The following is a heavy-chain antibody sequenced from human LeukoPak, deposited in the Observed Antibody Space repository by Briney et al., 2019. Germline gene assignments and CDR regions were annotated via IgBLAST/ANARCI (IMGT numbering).Heavy chain of an antibody. CDR3: ARATGRNGHFDY. CDR2: INAGNGNT. J-gene: IGHJ4*02. D-gene: IGHD2-8*01. V-gene: IGHV1-3*01. CDR1: GYTFTSYA. Sequence: GASVKVSCKAPGYTFTSYAMHWVRQAPGQRLEWMGWINAGNGNTKYSQKFQGRVTITRDTSASTAYMELSSLRSEDTAVYYCARATGRNGHFDYWGQGTLVTVSS.